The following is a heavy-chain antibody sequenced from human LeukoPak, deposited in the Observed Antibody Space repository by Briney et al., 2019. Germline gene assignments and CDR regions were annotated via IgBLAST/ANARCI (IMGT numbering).Heavy chain of an antibody. CDR1: GGSFSSYY. CDR3: AYSKWSRGRSFDY. V-gene: IGHV4-34*01. CDR2: INHTGTT. Sequence: SETLSLTCAVYGGSFSSYYWSWIRQPPGKGLEWSAEINHTGTTNYNPSLKRRLSISVDTSKTQFSLNLTAVTAADTAVYYCAYSKWSRGRSFDYWGQGTLVTVSS. D-gene: IGHD2-15*01. J-gene: IGHJ4*02.